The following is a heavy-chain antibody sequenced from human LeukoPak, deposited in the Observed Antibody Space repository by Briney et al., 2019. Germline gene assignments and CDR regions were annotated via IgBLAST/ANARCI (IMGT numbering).Heavy chain of an antibody. CDR1: GDSVSSNDAS. J-gene: IGHJ5*02. Sequence: SQTLSLTCAISGDSVSSNDASWNWIRQSPSRGLEWLGRTFYRSKWYYDYEASLKSRITINPDTSKNQFSLQLNSVTPEDTAMYYCAREVAMIRGVKNWFDRWGQGTLVTVSS. CDR2: TFYRSKWYY. CDR3: AREVAMIRGVKNWFDR. D-gene: IGHD3-10*01. V-gene: IGHV6-1*01.